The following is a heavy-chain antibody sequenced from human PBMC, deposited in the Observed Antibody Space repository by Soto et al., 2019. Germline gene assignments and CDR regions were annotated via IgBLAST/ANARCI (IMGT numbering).Heavy chain of an antibody. CDR3: ARDPGVIFIRGSSCFDY. V-gene: IGHV3-30-3*01. J-gene: IGHJ4*02. CDR2: MSYDGSNK. Sequence: QVQLVESGGGVVQPGRSLRLSCAASGFTFSSYAMHWVRQAPGKGLEWVAVMSYDGSNKYYSDSVKGRFTISRDNSKNTLYVQMNSLRAEDTAVYYCARDPGVIFIRGSSCFDYWGQGTLVTVSS. D-gene: IGHD6-13*01. CDR1: GFTFSSYA.